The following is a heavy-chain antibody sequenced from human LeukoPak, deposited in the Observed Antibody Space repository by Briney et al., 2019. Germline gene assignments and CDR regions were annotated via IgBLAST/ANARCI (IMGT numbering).Heavy chain of an antibody. J-gene: IGHJ4*02. CDR2: VFNGGST. Sequence: SETLSLTCSVSGASIDSHYWSWIRQSPGKGLEWIGYVFNGGSTNYNPTLNSRVTMSLDTSRAQFSLRLSSVTAADTAIYYCASRPADTTWYGVFDYWSQGTLVTVSS. V-gene: IGHV4-59*11. D-gene: IGHD3-10*01. CDR1: GASIDSHY. CDR3: ASRPADTTWYGVFDY.